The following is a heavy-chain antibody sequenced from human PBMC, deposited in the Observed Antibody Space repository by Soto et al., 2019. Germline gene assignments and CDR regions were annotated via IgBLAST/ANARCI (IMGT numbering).Heavy chain of an antibody. CDR1: GGSISSGGYY. D-gene: IGHD3-3*01. CDR3: ARDNIPDYDFWGTNWFDP. J-gene: IGHJ5*02. V-gene: IGHV4-31*03. CDR2: IYYSGST. Sequence: SETLSLTCTVSGGSISSGGYYWSWIRQHPGKGLEWIGYIYYSGSTYYNPSLKSRVTISVDTSKNQFSLKLSSVTAADTAVYYCARDNIPDYDFWGTNWFDPWGQGTLVTVSS.